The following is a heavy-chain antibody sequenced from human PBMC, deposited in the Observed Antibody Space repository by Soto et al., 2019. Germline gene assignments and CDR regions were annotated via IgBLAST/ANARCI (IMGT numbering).Heavy chain of an antibody. V-gene: IGHV4-30-4*01. CDR2: IYYSGST. D-gene: IGHD6-6*01. Sequence: SETLSLTCTVSGGSTSRGDYYWSRIRQPPGKGLEWIGYIYYSGSTYYNSSLKSRVTLSVDTSKILFSLKLCSVTAADTSVFYCAVSIGARYFDYWGQGPLVIGS. CDR1: GGSTSRGDYY. CDR3: AVSIGARYFDY. J-gene: IGHJ4*02.